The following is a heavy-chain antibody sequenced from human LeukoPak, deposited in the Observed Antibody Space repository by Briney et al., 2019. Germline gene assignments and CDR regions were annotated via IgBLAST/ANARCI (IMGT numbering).Heavy chain of an antibody. V-gene: IGHV3-33*01. CDR2: IWYDGSNK. CDR1: GFTFSSYG. Sequence: PGGSLRLSCAASGFTFSSYGMHWVRQAPGKGLEWVAVIWYDGSNKYYADSVKGRFTISRDNSKNTLYLQMNSLRAEDTAVYYCARDPGLELHYYYYYMDVLGKGTTVTVSS. CDR3: ARDPGLELHYYYYYMDV. D-gene: IGHD1-7*01. J-gene: IGHJ6*03.